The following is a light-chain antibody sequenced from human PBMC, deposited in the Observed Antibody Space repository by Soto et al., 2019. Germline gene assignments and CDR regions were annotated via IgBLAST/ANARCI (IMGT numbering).Light chain of an antibody. CDR1: SSDVGAYNY. J-gene: IGLJ1*01. V-gene: IGLV2-14*01. Sequence: QSALTQPASVSGSPGQSITISCTGTSSDVGAYNYVSWYQQHPGKAPKLMIYEVSNRPSGVSNRFSGSKSDNTASLTISGLQAEDEADYYCSSYTAGGTIFGTGTKVTVL. CDR2: EVS. CDR3: SSYTAGGTI.